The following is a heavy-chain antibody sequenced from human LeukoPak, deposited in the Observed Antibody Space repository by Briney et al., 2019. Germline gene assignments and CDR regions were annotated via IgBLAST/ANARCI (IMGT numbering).Heavy chain of an antibody. V-gene: IGHV3-23*01. CDR1: GFTFSSYA. D-gene: IGHD1-7*01. CDR3: AKDNWNYFRYFDY. Sequence: GGSLRLSCAASGFTFSSYAISWVRQAPGKGLEWVSAISGSGGSTYYADSVKGRFTISRDNSKNTLYLQMNSLRAEDTAVYYCAKDNWNYFRYFDYWGQGTLVTVSS. CDR2: ISGSGGST. J-gene: IGHJ4*02.